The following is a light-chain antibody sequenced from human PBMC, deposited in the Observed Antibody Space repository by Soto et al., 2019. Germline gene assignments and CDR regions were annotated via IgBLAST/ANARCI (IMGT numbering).Light chain of an antibody. CDR2: EGS. CDR3: SSYTSDSTLV. V-gene: IGLV2-14*02. Sequence: QSALTQPASVSGSPGQSITISCTGTRSDVGSYYLVSWYQQHPGKAPKLIIYEGSKRPSGISNRFSGSKSGNTASLTISGLQAEDEAEYYCSSYTSDSTLVFGGGTKLTVL. J-gene: IGLJ2*01. CDR1: RSDVGSYYL.